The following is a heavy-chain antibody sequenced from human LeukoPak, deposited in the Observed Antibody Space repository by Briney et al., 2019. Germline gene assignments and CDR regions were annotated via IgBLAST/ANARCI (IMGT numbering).Heavy chain of an antibody. J-gene: IGHJ4*02. V-gene: IGHV3-23*01. CDR3: AKDFPRDY. Sequence: GGSLRLSCAASGFTFSDYAMSWVRQAPGKGLEWVSVISDSGGSTYYADFVKGRFTISRDNSRNTLYLQMNSLRAEDTAVYYCAKDFPRDYWGQGTLVTVSS. CDR2: ISDSGGST. CDR1: GFTFSDYA.